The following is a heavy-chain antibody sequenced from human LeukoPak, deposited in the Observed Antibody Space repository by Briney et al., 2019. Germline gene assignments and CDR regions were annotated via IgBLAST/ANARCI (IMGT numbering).Heavy chain of an antibody. V-gene: IGHV3-21*01. CDR1: GFTFSSYS. CDR3: ARESITMVRGVILNWFDP. Sequence: GGSLRLSCAASGFTFSSYSTNWVRQAPGKGLEWVSSISSSSSYIYYADSVKGRFTISRDNAKNSLYLQMNSLRAEDTAVYYCARESITMVRGVILNWFDPWGQGTLVTVSS. J-gene: IGHJ5*02. D-gene: IGHD3-10*01. CDR2: ISSSSSYI.